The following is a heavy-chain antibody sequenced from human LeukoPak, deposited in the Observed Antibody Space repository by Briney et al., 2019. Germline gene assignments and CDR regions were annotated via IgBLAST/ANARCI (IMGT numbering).Heavy chain of an antibody. CDR3: TRRPYSSSWYYFDY. CDR2: ISSSGSML. CDR1: GFTFSDYY. D-gene: IGHD6-13*01. Sequence: GGSLSLSCAVSGFTFSDYYMSWVRQAPGPGQEWDSYISSSGSMLHYADSVEGRFTISRDNAKNSLYLQMSSLRVEDTAVYYCTRRPYSSSWYYFDYWGQGTLVTVSS. V-gene: IGHV3-11*04. J-gene: IGHJ4*02.